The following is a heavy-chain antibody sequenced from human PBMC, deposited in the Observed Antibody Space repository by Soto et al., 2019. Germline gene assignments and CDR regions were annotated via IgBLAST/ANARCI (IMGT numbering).Heavy chain of an antibody. J-gene: IGHJ4*02. CDR2: IIPIFGTA. CDR1: GGTFSSYA. V-gene: IGHV1-69*01. CDR3: AREVWDSSGPGLFDY. Sequence: QVQLVQSGAEVKKPGSSVKVSCKASGGTFSSYAISWVRQAPGQGLEWMGGIIPIFGTANYAQKFQGRVTITADESTSTAYMGLSSLRSEDTAVYYCAREVWDSSGPGLFDYWGQGTLVTVSS. D-gene: IGHD3-22*01.